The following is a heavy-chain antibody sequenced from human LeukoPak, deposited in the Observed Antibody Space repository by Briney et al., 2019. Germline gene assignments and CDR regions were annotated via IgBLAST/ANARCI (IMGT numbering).Heavy chain of an antibody. CDR3: AKGCGGDFDL. D-gene: IGHD4/OR15-4a*01. CDR1: GYISSSYG. J-gene: IGHJ2*01. V-gene: IGHV1-18*01. CDR2: ISGYNDNT. Sequence: ASVKVSCKSSGYISSSYGISWIRQAPGQGLEWMGWISGYNDNTNYAQIFQGRVTMTTDTSTSTAYMELKSLRSDDTAVYYCAKGCGGDFDLWGRGTLVTVSS.